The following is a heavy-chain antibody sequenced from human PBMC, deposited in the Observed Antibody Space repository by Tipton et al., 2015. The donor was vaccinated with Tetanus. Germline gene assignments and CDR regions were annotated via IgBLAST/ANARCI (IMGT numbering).Heavy chain of an antibody. CDR3: ARVRGSYYRLDY. CDR1: GGSVRGGDYS. V-gene: IGHV4-31*03. CDR2: IYYTGST. Sequence: TLSLTCTVSGGSVRGGDYSWNWIRQPPGKGLEWIGYIYYTGSTYYTPSLKSRVTISVDTSKTQFSLKLSSVTAADTAVYYCARVRGSYYRLDYWGQGALVTVSS. J-gene: IGHJ4*02. D-gene: IGHD1-26*01.